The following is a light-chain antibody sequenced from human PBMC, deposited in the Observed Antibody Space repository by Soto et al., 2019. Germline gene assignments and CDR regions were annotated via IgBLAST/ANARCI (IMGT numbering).Light chain of an antibody. J-gene: IGLJ2*01. V-gene: IGLV2-14*01. Sequence: QSALTQPASVSGSPGQSITISCTGTSSDVGSYNYVSWYQQYPGKAPKLMIYDVSNRPSGVSYRFSGSKSGNTASLTISGLQAEDEADYYCSSYTPSSNHVVFGGGTKVTVL. CDR3: SSYTPSSNHVV. CDR1: SSDVGSYNY. CDR2: DVS.